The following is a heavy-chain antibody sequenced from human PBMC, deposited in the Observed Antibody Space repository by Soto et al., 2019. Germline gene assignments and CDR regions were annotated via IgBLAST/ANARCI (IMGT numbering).Heavy chain of an antibody. J-gene: IGHJ5*02. CDR2: IYYSGST. CDR3: ARGLVVVAASALLNWFDP. D-gene: IGHD2-15*01. CDR1: GGPISSGGYY. V-gene: IGHV4-31*03. Sequence: SETLSLTCTVSGGPISSGGYYWSWIRQHPGKGLEWIGYIYYSGSTYYNPSLKSRVTISVDTSKNQFSLKLSSVTAADTAVYYCARGLVVVAASALLNWFDPWGQGTLVTVSS.